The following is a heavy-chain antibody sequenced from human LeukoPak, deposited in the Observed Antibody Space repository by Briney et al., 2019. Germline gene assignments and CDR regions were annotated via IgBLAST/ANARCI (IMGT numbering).Heavy chain of an antibody. D-gene: IGHD3-22*01. CDR1: GASISSSY. V-gene: IGHV4-4*07. CDR3: ARDQTYYVSSGYYYVTYLQH. CDR2: MSSGGST. Sequence: SETLSLTCTVSGASISSSYCTRIRQSAGEGLEWIGRMSSGGSTTYNPSFKGRVTMSLDTSKRQFSLNLSSVTAADTAVYYCARDQTYYVSSGYYYVTYLQHWGQGILVTVSS. J-gene: IGHJ1*01.